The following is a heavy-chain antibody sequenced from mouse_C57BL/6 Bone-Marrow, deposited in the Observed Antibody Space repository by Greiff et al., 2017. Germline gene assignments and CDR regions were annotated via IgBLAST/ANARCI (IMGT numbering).Heavy chain of an antibody. CDR3: ARYGYDNY. D-gene: IGHD2-2*01. CDR1: GYTFTSYT. J-gene: IGHJ2*01. Sequence: HVQLQPSWAELARPGASVKMSCKASGYTFTSYTMHWVKQRPGQGLEWICYINPSSGYTKYNQKFKDKATLTADKSSSAAYMQLSSRTSEDSAVYYCARYGYDNYWGQGTTLTVSS. V-gene: IGHV1-4*01. CDR2: INPSSGYT.